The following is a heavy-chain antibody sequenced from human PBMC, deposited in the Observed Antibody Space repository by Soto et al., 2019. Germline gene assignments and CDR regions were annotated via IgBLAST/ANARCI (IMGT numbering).Heavy chain of an antibody. CDR3: ATYDILTGYWYFDY. D-gene: IGHD3-9*01. CDR2: INPNSGGT. V-gene: IGHV1-2*02. Sequence: QVQLVQSGAEVKKPGASVKVSCKASGYTFTGYYMHWVRQAPGQALEWMGWINPNSGGTNYAQKFQGRVTMTKDTSNSKAYMVLSRMRSDDTAVYYCATYDILTGYWYFDYWGQGTLVTVST. CDR1: GYTFTGYY. J-gene: IGHJ4*02.